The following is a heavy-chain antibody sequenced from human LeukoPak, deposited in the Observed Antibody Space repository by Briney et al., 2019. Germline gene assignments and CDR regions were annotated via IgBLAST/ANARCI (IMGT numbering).Heavy chain of an antibody. CDR3: ARDAAGDYGEHDAFDI. D-gene: IGHD4-17*01. V-gene: IGHV4-34*01. J-gene: IGHJ3*02. CDR1: GGSFSGYY. CDR2: INHSGST. Sequence: PSETLSLTCAVYGGSFSGYYWSWIRQPPGKGLEWIGEINHSGSTNYNPSLKSRVTISVDTSKNQFSLKLSSVTAADTAVYYCARDAAGDYGEHDAFDIWGQGTMVTASS.